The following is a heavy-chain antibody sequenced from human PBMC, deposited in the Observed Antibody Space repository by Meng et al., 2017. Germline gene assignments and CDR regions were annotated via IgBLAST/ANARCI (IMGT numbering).Heavy chain of an antibody. CDR3: ARGNRGTSDAFDI. Sequence: GGSLRLSCATSGFTFSSHVMHWVRQAPGKGLEWVAIGFYDGANKYADSVKGRFTISRDNSMNTLSLQMNSLATDDTAVYFCARGNRGTSDAFDIWGQGTRVTVSS. J-gene: IGHJ3*02. CDR1: GFTFSSHV. V-gene: IGHV3-30*04. CDR2: GFYDGANK.